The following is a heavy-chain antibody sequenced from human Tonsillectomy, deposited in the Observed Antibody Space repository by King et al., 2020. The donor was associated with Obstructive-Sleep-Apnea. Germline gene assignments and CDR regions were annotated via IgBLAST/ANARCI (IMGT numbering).Heavy chain of an antibody. V-gene: IGHV4-59*01. D-gene: IGHD3-10*01. CDR1: GGSISSSY. CDR2: IYYSGST. CDR3: ARDQGWGLWFFDY. Sequence: VQLQESGPGLVKPSETLSLTCTVSGGSISSSYWSWIRQPPGKGLEWMGYIYYSGSTNSNPSLTSRVTISVDTSNNKFSLKLSSVTAADTAVYYCARDQGWGLWFFDYWGQGTLVTVSS. J-gene: IGHJ4*02.